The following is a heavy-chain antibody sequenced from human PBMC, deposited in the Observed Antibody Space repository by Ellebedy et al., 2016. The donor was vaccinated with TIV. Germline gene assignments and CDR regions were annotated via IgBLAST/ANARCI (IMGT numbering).Heavy chain of an antibody. Sequence: PGGSLRLSCAASRFTFSDYCMSWIRQAPGKGLEWVSYISSSGSTIYYADSVKGLFTISRDNAKNSLYLQMNSLRAEDTAVYYCARDRYSSGWYDVKVGFDYWGQGTLVTVSS. CDR1: RFTFSDYC. J-gene: IGHJ4*02. CDR2: ISSSGSTI. CDR3: ARDRYSSGWYDVKVGFDY. V-gene: IGHV3-11*01. D-gene: IGHD6-19*01.